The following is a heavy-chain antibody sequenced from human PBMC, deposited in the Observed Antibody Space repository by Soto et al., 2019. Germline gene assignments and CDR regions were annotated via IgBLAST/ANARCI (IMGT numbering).Heavy chain of an antibody. J-gene: IGHJ4*02. CDR2: IIPICGTA. CDR1: GGTFSSYA. D-gene: IGHD3-16*01. Sequence: QVQLVQSGAEVKKPGSSVKVSCKASGGTFSSYAISWVRQAPGQGLEWMGGIIPICGTANYAQNFQGRVTITADESTSTAYMELSSLRSEDTAVYYCARDCGRGVMLGVFDYWGQGTLVTVSS. CDR3: ARDCGRGVMLGVFDY. V-gene: IGHV1-69*01.